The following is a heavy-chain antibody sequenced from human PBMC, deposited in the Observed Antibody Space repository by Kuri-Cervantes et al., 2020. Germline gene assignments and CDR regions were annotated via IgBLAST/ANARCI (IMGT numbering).Heavy chain of an antibody. Sequence: ESLKISCAVYGGSFSGYYWTWIRQSPGKGLEWIGEINHSGVTNYNPSLKSRVTISIDTSKNQFSLKLSSVTAADTAVYYCARDDAGDYGWFDPWGQGTLVTVSS. CDR2: INHSGVT. V-gene: IGHV4-34*01. D-gene: IGHD4-17*01. J-gene: IGHJ5*02. CDR1: GGSFSGYY. CDR3: ARDDAGDYGWFDP.